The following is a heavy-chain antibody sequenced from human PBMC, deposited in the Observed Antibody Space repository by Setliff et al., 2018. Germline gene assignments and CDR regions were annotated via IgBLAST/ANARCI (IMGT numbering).Heavy chain of an antibody. V-gene: IGHV4-38-2*02. CDR1: GYSISRGYI. CDR3: ARDLGHGGDSDY. J-gene: IGHJ4*02. Sequence: SETLSLTCTVSGYSISRGYIWGWIRQPPGKGLEWVGNIGHTGSINYNPSPKSRLTISRDTSKNQVSLKLNSVTATDTAVYYCARDLGHGGDSDYWGQGILVTVSS. D-gene: IGHD2-21*02. CDR2: IGHTGSI.